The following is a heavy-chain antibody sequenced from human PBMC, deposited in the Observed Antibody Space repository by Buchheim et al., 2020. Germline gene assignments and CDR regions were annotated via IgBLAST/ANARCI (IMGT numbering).Heavy chain of an antibody. V-gene: IGHV3-33*01. CDR1: GFTFSDYG. CDR2: IWYDGSNK. Sequence: VWLVESGGGVVQPGTSLRLSCAASGFTFSDYGMHWVRQAPGKGLEWVTFIWYDGSNKFYADSVKGRFTISRDNSKNTLFLQMNSLRAEDTAVYYCARGGIAAREDDYAMDVWGQGTT. D-gene: IGHD6-6*01. J-gene: IGHJ6*02. CDR3: ARGGIAAREDDYAMDV.